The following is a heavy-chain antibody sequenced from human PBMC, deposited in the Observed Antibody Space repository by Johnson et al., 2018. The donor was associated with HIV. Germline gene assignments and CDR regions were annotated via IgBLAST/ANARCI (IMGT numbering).Heavy chain of an antibody. Sequence: QVQLVESGGGVVQPGGSLRLSCAASGFTFSKYGMQWVRQAPGKGLEWVAFIRYDGSNKYYADSVKGRFTISRDNSKNTLYLQMNSLRAEDTAVYYCAKDKAVVTALYDAFDIWGQGTMVTVSS. D-gene: IGHD2-21*02. CDR3: AKDKAVVTALYDAFDI. CDR2: IRYDGSNK. J-gene: IGHJ3*02. V-gene: IGHV3-30*02. CDR1: GFTFSKYG.